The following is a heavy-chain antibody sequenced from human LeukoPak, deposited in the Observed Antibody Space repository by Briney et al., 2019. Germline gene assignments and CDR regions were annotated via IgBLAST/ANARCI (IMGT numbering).Heavy chain of an antibody. CDR2: IYYSGST. D-gene: IGHD3-22*01. CDR1: GGSISSGDYY. Sequence: SETLSLTCTVSGGSISSGDYYWSWLRQPPGKGLEWFGYIYYSGSTYYNPSLKSRVTISVDTSKNQFSLKLSSVTAADTAVYYCARVIVVEEGVTTGWFDPWGQGTLVTVSS. J-gene: IGHJ5*02. CDR3: ARVIVVEEGVTTGWFDP. V-gene: IGHV4-30-4*01.